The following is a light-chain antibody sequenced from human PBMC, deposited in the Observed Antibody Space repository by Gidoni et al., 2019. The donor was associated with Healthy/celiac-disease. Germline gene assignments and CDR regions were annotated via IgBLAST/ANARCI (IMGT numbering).Light chain of an antibody. CDR2: LGS. V-gene: IGKV2-28*01. J-gene: IGKJ4*01. CDR3: KQNRRAPLT. Sequence: VMPHPPLLLLVNPGESPSISCMTSQSLFHTNVYNNLAWYLQNPAQSPQLLIYLGSHLAPGDQERFSGRGSGTKFTLTISRVWAVDVAVYFCKQNRRAPLTFGGGTKVE. CDR1: QSLFHTNVYNN.